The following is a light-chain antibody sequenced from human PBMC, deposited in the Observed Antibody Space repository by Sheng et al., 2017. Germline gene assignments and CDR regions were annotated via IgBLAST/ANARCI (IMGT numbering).Light chain of an antibody. CDR2: DAS. CDR1: QDIYKY. Sequence: DIQMTQSPSSLSASVGDRVTITCQASQDIYKYLSWYQQKPGKAPKLLIYDASTLQTGVPSRFSGSRSGTDFSFTISGLRPEDFATYFCQQYDSIPWTFGQGTKVEMK. V-gene: IGKV1-33*01. CDR3: QQYDSIPWT. J-gene: IGKJ1*01.